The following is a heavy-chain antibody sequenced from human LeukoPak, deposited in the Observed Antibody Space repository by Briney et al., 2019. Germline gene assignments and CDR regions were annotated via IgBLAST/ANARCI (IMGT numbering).Heavy chain of an antibody. D-gene: IGHD3-9*01. Sequence: SETLSLTCAVYGGSFSGYYWSWIRQPPGKRLEWIGEINHSGSTNYNPSLKSRVTISVDTSKNQFSLKLSSVTAADTAVYYCARRGTFTYYDILTGYKSGGFQHWGQGTLVTVSS. CDR2: INHSGST. J-gene: IGHJ1*01. CDR1: GGSFSGYY. V-gene: IGHV4-34*01. CDR3: ARRGTFTYYDILTGYKSGGFQH.